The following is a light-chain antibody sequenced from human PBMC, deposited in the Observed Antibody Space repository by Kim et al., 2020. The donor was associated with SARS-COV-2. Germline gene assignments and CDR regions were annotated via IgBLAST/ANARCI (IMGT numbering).Light chain of an antibody. CDR2: GAS. CDR1: QSVDTN. V-gene: IGKV3-15*01. CDR3: QQYSHWPPYT. Sequence: EIVMTKSPATLSVSPGERVTLSCRASQSVDTNLAWYQQKPGQAPRLLLYGASTRATDIPARFSGGGSGTEFTLIISSLQSEDFAVYYCQQYSHWPPYTFGQGTKLEI. J-gene: IGKJ2*01.